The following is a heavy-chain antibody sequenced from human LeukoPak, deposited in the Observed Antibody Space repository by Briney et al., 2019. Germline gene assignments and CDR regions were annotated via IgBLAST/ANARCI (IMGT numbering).Heavy chain of an antibody. D-gene: IGHD2-15*01. J-gene: IGHJ4*02. CDR1: GGSISSSNW. CDR3: ARDAYCSGGSCYSDDY. V-gene: IGHV4-4*02. CDR2: IYHSGST. Sequence: SGTLSLTCAVSGGSISSSNWWSWVRQPPGKGLEWIGEIYHSGSTNYNPSLESRVTISVDKSKNQFSLKLSSVTAADTAVYYCARDAYCSGGSCYSDDYWGQGTLVTVSS.